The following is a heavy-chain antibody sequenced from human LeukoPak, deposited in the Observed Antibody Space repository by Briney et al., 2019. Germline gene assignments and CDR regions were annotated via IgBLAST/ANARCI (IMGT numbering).Heavy chain of an antibody. V-gene: IGHV3-30*03. CDR2: ISYDGSNK. CDR1: GFTFSSYS. D-gene: IGHD3-22*01. J-gene: IGHJ4*02. CDR3: ATYYYDSSGSTPGSLDY. Sequence: GGSLRLSCAASGFTFSSYSMNWVRQAPGKGLEWVAVISYDGSNKYYADSVKGRFTISIDNSKNTLYLQMNSLRAEDTAVYYCATYYYDSSGSTPGSLDYWGQGTLVTVSS.